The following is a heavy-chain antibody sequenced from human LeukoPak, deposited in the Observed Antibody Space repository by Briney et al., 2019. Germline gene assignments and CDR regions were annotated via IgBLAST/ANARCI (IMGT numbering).Heavy chain of an antibody. D-gene: IGHD2-2*01. CDR1: GCSFTSYW. CDR3: ARLLPAAILYNWFDP. V-gene: IGHV5-51*01. Sequence: GESLKISCKGSGCSFTSYWIGWVRQMPGKGLEWMGIIYPGDSDTRYSPSFQGQVTISADKSISTAYLQWSSLKASDTAMYYCARLLPAAILYNWFDPWGQGTLVTVSS. CDR2: IYPGDSDT. J-gene: IGHJ5*02.